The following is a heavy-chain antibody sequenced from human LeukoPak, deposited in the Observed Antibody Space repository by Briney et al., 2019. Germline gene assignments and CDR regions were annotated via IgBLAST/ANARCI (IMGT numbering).Heavy chain of an antibody. D-gene: IGHD6-13*01. V-gene: IGHV4-59*01. J-gene: IGHJ2*01. CDR3: ARVYYSSSYDYWYFDL. Sequence: SETLSLTCTVSGDSIRSYYWSWLRQPPGKGLEWIGYIYYSETANYNPSLKSRVTISVDTSKNQFSLKLTSVTAADTAVYYCARVYYSSSYDYWYFDLWGRGTLVTVSS. CDR1: GDSIRSYY. CDR2: IYYSETA.